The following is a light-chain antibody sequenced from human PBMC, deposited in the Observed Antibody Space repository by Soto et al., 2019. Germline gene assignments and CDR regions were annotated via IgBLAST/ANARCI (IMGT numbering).Light chain of an antibody. CDR3: QHYGASPWT. J-gene: IGKJ1*01. Sequence: EIVLTQSPGTLSLSPGQRATLSCRASQSLSGNYLAWYQQKPGQAPRVLIYRASIRATGISDRFSGSGSGTDFTLTISRLGPEDFAVYYCQHYGASPWTFGRGTKVDIK. CDR1: QSLSGNY. CDR2: RAS. V-gene: IGKV3-20*01.